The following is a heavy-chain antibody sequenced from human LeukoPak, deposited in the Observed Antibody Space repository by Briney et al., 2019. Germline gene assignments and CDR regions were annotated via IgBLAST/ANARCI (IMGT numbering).Heavy chain of an antibody. CDR2: ISSSGSTI. J-gene: IGHJ4*02. Sequence: GGSLRLSCAASGFTFSSYEMNWVRQAQGKGLECISYISSSGSTIYSADSVKGRFTISRDNAKNSLYLQMNSLRAEDTAVYYCARVYSYGCFDFWGQGTLVTVSS. D-gene: IGHD5-18*01. V-gene: IGHV3-48*03. CDR3: ARVYSYGCFDF. CDR1: GFTFSSYE.